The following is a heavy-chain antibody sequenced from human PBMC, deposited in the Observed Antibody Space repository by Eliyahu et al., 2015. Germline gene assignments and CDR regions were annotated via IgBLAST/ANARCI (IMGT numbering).Heavy chain of an antibody. CDR3: ARDVYCSGGSCFDWYFDL. D-gene: IGHD2-15*01. CDR2: VYSSGST. Sequence: QVQLQESGPGLVKPSETLSLTCTVSGASIXRXSWXWIRQPPGKGLEWIGYVYSSGSTNYNPSLKSRVTLSVDTSKNQFSLKLNSVTAADTALYYCARDVYCSGGSCFDWYFDLWGRGTLVTVSS. J-gene: IGHJ2*01. V-gene: IGHV4-59*01. CDR1: GASIXRXS.